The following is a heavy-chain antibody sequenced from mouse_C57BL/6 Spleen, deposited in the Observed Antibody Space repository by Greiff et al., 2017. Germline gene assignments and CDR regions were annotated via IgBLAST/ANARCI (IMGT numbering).Heavy chain of an antibody. V-gene: IGHV2-9-1*01. J-gene: IGHJ4*01. CDR1: GFSFTSYA. D-gene: IGHD4-1*01. CDR3: ARTWDVGAMDY. Sequence: VQLVESGPGLVAPSQSLSITCTVSGFSFTSYAIRWVRQPPGKGLEWLGVLWTGGGTNSNSALKSRLSISKDNSKSQVFLKRNSLQSDDTARYYCARTWDVGAMDYWGQGTSGTVSS. CDR2: LWTGGGT.